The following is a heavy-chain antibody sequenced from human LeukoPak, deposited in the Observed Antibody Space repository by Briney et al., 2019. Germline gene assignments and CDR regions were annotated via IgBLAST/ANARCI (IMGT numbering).Heavy chain of an antibody. CDR1: GYTFTSYD. V-gene: IGHV1-8*01. J-gene: IGHJ5*02. CDR2: MNPNSGNT. D-gene: IGHD3-3*01. CDR3: ARGRRFVEWLSPHNWFDP. Sequence: ASVKVSWKASGYTFTSYDINWVRQATGQGLEWMGWMNPNSGNTVYAQKFQGRVTMTRNTSISTAYMELSSLRSEDTAVYYCARGRRFVEWLSPHNWFDPWGQGTLVTVSS.